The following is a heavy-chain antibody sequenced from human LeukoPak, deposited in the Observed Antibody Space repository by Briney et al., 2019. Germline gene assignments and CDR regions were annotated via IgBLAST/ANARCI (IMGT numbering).Heavy chain of an antibody. CDR1: GFTFRNAW. Sequence: GGSLRLSCAASGFTFRNAWMSWVRQAPGKGLEWVSAISGSGGSTYYADSVKGRFTISRDNSKNTLYLQMNSLRAEDTAVYYCAKDLGSSGYYYWGQGTLVTVSS. D-gene: IGHD3-22*01. J-gene: IGHJ4*02. CDR3: AKDLGSSGYYY. V-gene: IGHV3-23*01. CDR2: ISGSGGST.